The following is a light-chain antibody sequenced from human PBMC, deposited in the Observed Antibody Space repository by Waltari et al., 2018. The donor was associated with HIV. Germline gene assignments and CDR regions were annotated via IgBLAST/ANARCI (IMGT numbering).Light chain of an antibody. CDR3: QVWDANREWV. Sequence: SSVVTQPPSVSVAPGQTAKIPCGGNTLGSKSVHWYQQNPGQAPVLVVYDNTDRPPGIPERFAGSNSGNTATLTITGGEAGDEADYYCQVWDANREWVFGGGTKLTVL. CDR1: TLGSKS. V-gene: IGLV3-21*02. CDR2: DNT. J-gene: IGLJ3*02.